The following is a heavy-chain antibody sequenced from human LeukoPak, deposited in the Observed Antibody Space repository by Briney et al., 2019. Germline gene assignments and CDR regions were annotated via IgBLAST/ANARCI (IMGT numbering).Heavy chain of an antibody. CDR1: GYTFTSYG. D-gene: IGHD3-9*01. J-gene: IGHJ6*02. CDR3: ARDGLLDDILTGYYYYGMDV. CDR2: IRIYNGNT. Sequence: SVKVSCKASGYTFTSYGITWVRQAPGQGLEWMGWIRIYNGNTNYAQKFLGRVTMTTDTSTSTAYMELRSLRSDDTAVYYCARDGLLDDILTGYYYYGMDVWGQGTTVTVSS. V-gene: IGHV1-18*01.